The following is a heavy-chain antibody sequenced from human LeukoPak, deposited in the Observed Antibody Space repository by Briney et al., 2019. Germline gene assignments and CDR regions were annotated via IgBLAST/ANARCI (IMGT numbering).Heavy chain of an antibody. CDR1: GGSFSGYY. V-gene: IGHV4-34*01. J-gene: IGHJ5*02. Sequence: SETLSLTCAVYGGSFSGYYWSWIRQPPGKGMELIGEINHSGSTNYNPSLKSRVTISVDTSTNQFSLKLSSVATADTAAYYCARAQSYYDILSWGQGTLVIVSS. CDR2: INHSGST. D-gene: IGHD3-9*01. CDR3: ARAQSYYDILS.